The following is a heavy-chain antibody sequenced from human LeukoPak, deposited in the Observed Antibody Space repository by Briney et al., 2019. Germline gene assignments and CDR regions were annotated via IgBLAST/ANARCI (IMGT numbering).Heavy chain of an antibody. D-gene: IGHD7-27*01. V-gene: IGHV3-30-3*01. CDR2: ISYDGSNK. CDR1: GFTLSSYA. J-gene: IGHJ6*02. Sequence: GRSLRLSCAASGFTLSSYAMHWVRQAPGKGLEWVAVISYDGSNKYYADSVKGRFTISRDNSKNTLYLQMNSLRAEDTAVYYCARAQAPGDDYYYYGMDVWGQGTTVTVSS. CDR3: ARAQAPGDDYYYYGMDV.